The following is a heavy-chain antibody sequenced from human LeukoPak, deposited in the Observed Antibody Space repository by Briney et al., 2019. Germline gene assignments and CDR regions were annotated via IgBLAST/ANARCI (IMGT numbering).Heavy chain of an antibody. Sequence: NHSESLSLTFAVYGGSFSGYYWGWIRHPPGKGLEWIGEINHSGRTNYNPSLKSRVTISVDTSKNRFSLKLSSVTAADTAVYYCARGSGGYYYDSSGYETFGIWGQGTMVTVCS. J-gene: IGHJ3*02. V-gene: IGHV4-34*01. CDR1: GGSFSGYY. D-gene: IGHD3-22*01. CDR2: INHSGRT. CDR3: ARGSGGYYYDSSGYETFGI.